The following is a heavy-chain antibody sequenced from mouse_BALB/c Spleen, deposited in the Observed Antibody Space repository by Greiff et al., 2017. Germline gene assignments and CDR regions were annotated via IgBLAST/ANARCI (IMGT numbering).Heavy chain of an antibody. D-gene: IGHD2-4*01. J-gene: IGHJ3*01. V-gene: IGHV5-6-3*01. CDR1: GFTFSSYG. CDR3: ARDPPYYDYDVEPLAY. CDR2: INSNGGST. Sequence: EVKLMESGGGLVQPGGSLKLSCAASGFTFSSYGMSWVRQTPDKRLELVATINSNGGSTYYPDSVKGRFTITRDNAKNTLYLQMSSLKSEDTAMYYCARDPPYYDYDVEPLAYWGQGTLVTVSA.